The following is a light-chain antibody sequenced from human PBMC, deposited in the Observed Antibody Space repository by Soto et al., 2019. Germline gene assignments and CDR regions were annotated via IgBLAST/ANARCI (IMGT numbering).Light chain of an antibody. J-gene: IGKJ3*01. CDR3: QQYNNWPLFT. CDR1: QSVSSN. Sequence: EIVMTQSPATLSVSPGERATLSCRASQSVSSNLAGYQQKPGHAPRLLIYGASTRATDIPGRFSGSGCGTELTLTISRLQSDDFPVYYCQQYNNWPLFTFGPETKVDIK. CDR2: GAS. V-gene: IGKV3-15*01.